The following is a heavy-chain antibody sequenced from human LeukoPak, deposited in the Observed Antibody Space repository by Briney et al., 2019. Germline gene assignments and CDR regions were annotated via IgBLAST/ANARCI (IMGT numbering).Heavy chain of an antibody. CDR3: TRTHCSADTSYPIFPV. J-gene: IGHJ4*02. Sequence: PGGSLRLSCATSGVSFGDSGMSWVRRAPGKGLEWISFIKNKVYGETTEHAASVKGRFTISRDDSKSIAYLQMDSLKTEDTAVYYCTRTHCSADTSYPIFPVWGQGTLVTVSS. V-gene: IGHV3-49*04. D-gene: IGHD2-15*01. CDR1: GVSFGDSG. CDR2: IKNKVYGETT.